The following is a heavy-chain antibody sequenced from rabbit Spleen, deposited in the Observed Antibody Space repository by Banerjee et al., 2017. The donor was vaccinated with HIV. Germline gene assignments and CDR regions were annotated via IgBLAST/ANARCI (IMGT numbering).Heavy chain of an antibody. Sequence: QEQLVESGGGLVQPGGSLKLSCKASGFDFSTYGVSWVRQAPGKGLEWIGYIDPVFGFTNYANWAKGRFTISKTSSTTVTLQMTSLTAADTATYFCARDTGSGHYIDAYFDLWGPGTLVTVS. CDR3: ARDTGSGHYIDAYFDL. CDR1: GFDFSTYG. D-gene: IGHD1-1*01. J-gene: IGHJ4*01. V-gene: IGHV1S39*01. CDR2: IDPVFGFT.